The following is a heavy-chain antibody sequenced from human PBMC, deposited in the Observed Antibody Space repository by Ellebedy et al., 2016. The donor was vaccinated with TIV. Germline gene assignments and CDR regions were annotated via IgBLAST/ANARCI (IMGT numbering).Heavy chain of an antibody. CDR1: GGSISSGDYY. D-gene: IGHD3-3*01. J-gene: IGHJ5*02. CDR2: IYYSGST. Sequence: SETLSLTXTVSGGSISSGDYYWSWIRQPPGKGLEWIGYIYYSGSTYYNPSLKSRVTISVDTSKNQFSLKLSSVTAADTAVYYCARGGLVFGNWFDPWGQGTLVTVSS. V-gene: IGHV4-30-4*01. CDR3: ARGGLVFGNWFDP.